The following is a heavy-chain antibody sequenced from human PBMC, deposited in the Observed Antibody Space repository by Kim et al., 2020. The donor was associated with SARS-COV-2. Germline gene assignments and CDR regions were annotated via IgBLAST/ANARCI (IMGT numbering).Heavy chain of an antibody. J-gene: IGHJ2*01. CDR2: T. Sequence: TNHADSGKGRFTISRDNAKNTVYLKMNGLRVDDTAMYYCARDQSWNFDLWGRGTQVTVSS. V-gene: IGHV3-74*01. CDR3: ARDQSWNFDL.